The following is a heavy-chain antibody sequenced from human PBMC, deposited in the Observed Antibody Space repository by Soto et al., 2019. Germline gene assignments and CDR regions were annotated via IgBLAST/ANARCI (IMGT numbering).Heavy chain of an antibody. D-gene: IGHD3-22*01. J-gene: IGHJ4*02. V-gene: IGHV3-30*18. CDR2: ISYDGTTQ. Sequence: GGSLRLSCAASGFTFSDYGIHWVRLAPGQGPEWLAVISYDGTTQPYADSVKGRFTIFTVDIKNNLHLQINSPGSDDTAVYYCSKSEYDSSAYVGYLDYWGQGTMVTVSS. CDR1: GFTFSDYG. CDR3: SKSEYDSSAYVGYLDY.